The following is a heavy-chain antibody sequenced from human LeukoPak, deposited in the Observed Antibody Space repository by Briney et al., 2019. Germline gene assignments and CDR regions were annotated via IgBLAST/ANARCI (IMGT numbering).Heavy chain of an antibody. CDR3: ARAPTGDNWGVFDY. V-gene: IGHV3-48*04. CDR1: GFTFSSYS. J-gene: IGHJ4*02. CDR2: ISSSSSTI. Sequence: PGGSLRLSCAASGFTFSSYSMNWVRQAPGKGLEWVSYISSSSSTIYYADSVKGRFTISRDNAKNSLYLQMNSLRAEDTAVYYCARAPTGDNWGVFDYWGQGTLVTVSS. D-gene: IGHD7-27*01.